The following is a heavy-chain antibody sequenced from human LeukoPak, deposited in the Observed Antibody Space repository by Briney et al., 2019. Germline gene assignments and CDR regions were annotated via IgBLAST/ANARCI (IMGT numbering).Heavy chain of an antibody. CDR3: ASLGHIVVVPAAPDNWFDP. D-gene: IGHD2-2*01. Sequence: SETLSLTCAAYGGSFSGYYWSWIRQPPGKGLEWIGEINHSGSTNYNPSLKSRVTISVDTSKNQFSLKLSSVTAADTAVYYCASLGHIVVVPAAPDNWFDPWGQGTLVTVSS. V-gene: IGHV4-34*01. J-gene: IGHJ5*02. CDR2: INHSGST. CDR1: GGSFSGYY.